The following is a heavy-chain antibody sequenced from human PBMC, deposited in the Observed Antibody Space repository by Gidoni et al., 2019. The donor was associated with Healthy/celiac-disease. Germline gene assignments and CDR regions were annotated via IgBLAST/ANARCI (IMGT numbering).Heavy chain of an antibody. V-gene: IGHV4-59*01. J-gene: IGHJ3*02. CDR1: GGSISSYY. CDR2: IYYSGST. CDR3: ARGVLLWFGELLNAFDI. Sequence: QVQLQESGPGLVKPSETLSLTCTVSGGSISSYYWSWIRQPPGKGLEWIGYIYYSGSTNYNPSLKSRVTISVDTSKNQFSLKLSSVTAADTAVYYCARGVLLWFGELLNAFDIWGQGTMVTVSS. D-gene: IGHD3-10*01.